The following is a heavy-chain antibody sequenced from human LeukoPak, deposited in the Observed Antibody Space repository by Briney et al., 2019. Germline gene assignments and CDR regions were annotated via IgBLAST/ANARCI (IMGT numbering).Heavy chain of an antibody. CDR1: GFTFSSYS. D-gene: IGHD6-19*01. V-gene: IGHV3-21*01. CDR3: ARGGPLDASGSDAFDI. CDR2: ITSSSSYI. Sequence: GRTLRLSCAASGFTFSSYSMNWVRQAPGKGLEWVSSITSSSSYIYYADLVKGRFTIPRDIPKHSLYVQMNSLRAEDTAVYYCARGGPLDASGSDAFDIWGQGTMVTVSS. J-gene: IGHJ3*02.